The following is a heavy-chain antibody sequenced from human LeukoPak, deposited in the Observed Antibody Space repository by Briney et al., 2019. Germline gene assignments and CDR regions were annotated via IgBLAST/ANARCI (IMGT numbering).Heavy chain of an antibody. D-gene: IGHD1-26*01. CDR1: GYTFTSYD. CDR2: MNPNSGNT. J-gene: IGHJ5*02. V-gene: IGHV1-8*01. CDR3: ARDIAGATKGGWFDT. Sequence: ASVKVSCKASGYTFTSYDINWVRQATGQGLVWMGWMNPNSGNTGYAQKFQGRVTMTRNTSISTAYMELSSLRSEDTALYYCARDIAGATKGGWFDTWGQGTPVTVSS.